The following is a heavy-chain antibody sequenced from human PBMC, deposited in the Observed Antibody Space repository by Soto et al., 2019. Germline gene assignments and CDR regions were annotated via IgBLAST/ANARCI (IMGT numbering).Heavy chain of an antibody. J-gene: IGHJ6*02. Sequence: AGGSLRLSCAASGFTFSSYSMNWVRQAPGKGLEWVSSISSSSSYIYYADSVKGRFTISRDNAKNSLYLQMNSLRAEDTAVYYCARVATVTTNYYYYGMDVWGQGTTVTVSS. CDR2: ISSSSSYI. V-gene: IGHV3-21*01. CDR1: GFTFSSYS. CDR3: ARVATVTTNYYYYGMDV. D-gene: IGHD4-4*01.